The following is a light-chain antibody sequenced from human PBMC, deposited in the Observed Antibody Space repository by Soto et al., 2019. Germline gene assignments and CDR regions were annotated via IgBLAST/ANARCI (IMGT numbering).Light chain of an antibody. V-gene: IGLV2-14*03. CDR3: ISYTVSQSYL. CDR1: SSDIGSYDH. J-gene: IGLJ1*01. CDR2: AVS. Sequence: QSVLTQPASVSGSPGQSITISCSGTSSDIGSYDHVAWYQQFPGKNPKLIIYAVSDRPSGVSDRFSGSKSGISASLTISGLHTEDEAVYYCISYTVSQSYLFGTGIKVTVL.